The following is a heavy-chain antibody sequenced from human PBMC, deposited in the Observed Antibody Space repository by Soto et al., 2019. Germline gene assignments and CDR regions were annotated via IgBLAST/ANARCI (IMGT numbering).Heavy chain of an antibody. CDR3: ASPTLTTGNLGY. CDR1: GGSISSSSYY. D-gene: IGHD4-17*01. CDR2: IYYSGST. V-gene: IGHV4-39*01. J-gene: IGHJ4*02. Sequence: HLQLQESGPGLVKSSETLSLTCTVSGGSISSSSYYWGWIRQPPGKGLEWIGSIYYSGSTYYNPSLKGRATISVDTSKNQFSLKLSSVTAADTAVYYCASPTLTTGNLGYWGQGNLVTVSS.